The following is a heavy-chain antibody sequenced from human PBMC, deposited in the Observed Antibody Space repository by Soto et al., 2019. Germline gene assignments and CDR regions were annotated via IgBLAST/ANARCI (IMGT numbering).Heavy chain of an antibody. J-gene: IGHJ4*02. Sequence: SETLSLTCIVSGGSISGYYWSWIRQPPGKGLEWIGNIYYSGRTNYNPSLKSRVTVSVDPSTNQFSLRLTSLSAADTAVYYCARAQSNWNHDGFDFWGQGTPVTVS. CDR3: ARAQSNWNHDGFDF. CDR2: IYYSGRT. CDR1: GGSISGYY. D-gene: IGHD1-20*01. V-gene: IGHV4-59*01.